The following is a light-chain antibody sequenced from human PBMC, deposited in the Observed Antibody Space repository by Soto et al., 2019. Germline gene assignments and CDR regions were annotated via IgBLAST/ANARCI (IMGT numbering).Light chain of an antibody. V-gene: IGKV1-5*03. J-gene: IGKJ4*01. CDR3: KQYNSYSPLT. CDR1: QTISSW. Sequence: DIQMTHSPSTLSGSVGDRVTITCRASQTISSWLAWYQQKPGKAPKLLIYKASTLKSGVPSRFSGSGSGTEFTLTISSLQPDDFATYYCKQYNSYSPLTFGVGPKVEI. CDR2: KAS.